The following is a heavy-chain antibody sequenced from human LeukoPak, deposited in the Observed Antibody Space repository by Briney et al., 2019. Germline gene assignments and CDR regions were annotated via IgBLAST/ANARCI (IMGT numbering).Heavy chain of an antibody. CDR2: INPNSGGT. D-gene: IGHD3-10*01. J-gene: IGHJ4*02. CDR3: AGDGYYGSGSYSAPDY. V-gene: IGHV1-2*02. Sequence: ASVKVSCKASGYTFTGYYMHWVRQAPGQGLEWMGWINPNSGGTNYAQKFQGRVTMTRDTSISTAYMELSRLRSDDTAVYYCAGDGYYGSGSYSAPDYWGQGTLVTVSS. CDR1: GYTFTGYY.